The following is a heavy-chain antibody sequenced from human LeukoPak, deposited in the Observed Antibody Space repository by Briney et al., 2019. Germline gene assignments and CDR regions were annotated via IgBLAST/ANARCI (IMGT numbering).Heavy chain of an antibody. CDR2: IYYSGST. D-gene: IGHD3-9*01. V-gene: IGHV4-39*07. CDR1: GGSISSSSYY. Sequence: SETLSLTCTVSGGSISSSSYYWGWIRQPPGKGLEWIGSIYYSGSTNYNPSLKSRVTISVDTSKNQFSLKLSSVTAADTAVYYCARQGYYDILTGYYNVLDYWGQGTLVTVSS. J-gene: IGHJ4*02. CDR3: ARQGYYDILTGYYNVLDY.